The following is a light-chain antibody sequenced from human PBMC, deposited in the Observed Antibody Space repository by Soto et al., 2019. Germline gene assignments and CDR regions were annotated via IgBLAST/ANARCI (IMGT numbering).Light chain of an antibody. J-gene: IGLJ3*02. CDR2: DVS. V-gene: IGLV2-14*01. CDR1: SGDVGGYNY. CDR3: SSYTSTSTRV. Sequence: QSVLTQPASVSGSPGQSITISCTGTSGDVGGYNYVSWYQQHPGKAPKLMIYDVSNQPSGVSNRFSGSKSGNTASLTISGLQAEDEADYYCSSYTSTSTRVFGGGTKLTVL.